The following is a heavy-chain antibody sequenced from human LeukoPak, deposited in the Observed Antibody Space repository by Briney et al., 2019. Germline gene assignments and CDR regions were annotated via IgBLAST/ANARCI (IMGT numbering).Heavy chain of an antibody. D-gene: IGHD3-3*01. CDR2: IIPIFGTA. CDR3: ARGSRSFGVVIYYFDY. V-gene: IGHV1-69*13. Sequence: ASVKVSCKASGGTFSSYAISWVRQAPGQGLEWMGGIIPIFGTANCAQKFQGRVTITADESTSTAYMELSSLRSEDTAVYYCARGSRSFGVVIYYFDYWGQGTLVTVSS. J-gene: IGHJ4*02. CDR1: GGTFSSYA.